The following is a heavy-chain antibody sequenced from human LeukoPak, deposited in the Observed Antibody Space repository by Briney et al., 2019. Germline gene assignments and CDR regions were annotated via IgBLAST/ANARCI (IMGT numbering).Heavy chain of an antibody. CDR3: AKGGYYYGSGRPFDY. J-gene: IGHJ4*02. V-gene: IGHV3-30*02. Sequence: PGGSLRLSCAASGFTFSSYGMHWVRQAPGKGLEWVAFIRYDGSNKYYADSVKGRFTISRDNSKNTLYLQMNSLRAEDTAVYYCAKGGYYYGSGRPFDYWGQGTLVTVSS. CDR2: IRYDGSNK. CDR1: GFTFSSYG. D-gene: IGHD3-10*01.